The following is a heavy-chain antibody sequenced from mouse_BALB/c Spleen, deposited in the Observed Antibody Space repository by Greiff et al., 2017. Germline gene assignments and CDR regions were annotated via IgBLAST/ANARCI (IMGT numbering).Heavy chain of an antibody. CDR1: GYTFTDYA. CDR2: ISIYYDNT. CDR3: ARDDGYPYAMDY. V-gene: IGHV1-67*01. D-gene: IGHD2-3*01. J-gene: IGHJ4*01. Sequence: VKLVESGPELVRPGESVKISCKGSGYTFTDYAMHWVKQSHAKSLEWIGVISIYYDNTNYNQKFKGKATMTVDKSSSTAYMELARLTSEDSAIYYCARDDGYPYAMDYWGQGTSVTVSS.